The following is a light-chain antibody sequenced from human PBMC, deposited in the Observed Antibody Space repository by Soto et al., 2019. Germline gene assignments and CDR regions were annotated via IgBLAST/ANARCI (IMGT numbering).Light chain of an antibody. J-gene: IGKJ1*01. V-gene: IGKV3-20*01. CDR1: QSVSNNY. CDR3: QQYGSSGT. Sequence: EIVLTQSPGTLSLSPGERATLPCRASQSVSNNYLAWYQQKPGQAPRLLIYGASNRATGIPDRFSGSGSGTDFTLTISRLVPEDFAVYYCQQYGSSGTFGQGTKVDI. CDR2: GAS.